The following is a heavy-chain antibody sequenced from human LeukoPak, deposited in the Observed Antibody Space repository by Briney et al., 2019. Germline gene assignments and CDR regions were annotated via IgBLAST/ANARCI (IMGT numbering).Heavy chain of an antibody. CDR2: IYHSGST. CDR3: ARDGGIGI. D-gene: IGHD3-16*01. Sequence: SGTLSLTCVVSGTSVSSSNWWSWVRQPPGKGLEWIGEIYHSGSTNYNPSLKSRVTISVDNFKNQFSLKLNSVTAADTAVYYCARDGGIGIWGQGTMVTVSS. J-gene: IGHJ3*02. V-gene: IGHV4-4*02. CDR1: GTSVSSSNW.